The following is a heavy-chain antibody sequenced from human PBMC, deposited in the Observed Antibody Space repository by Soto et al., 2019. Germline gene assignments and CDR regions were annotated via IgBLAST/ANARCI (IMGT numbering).Heavy chain of an antibody. CDR2: IYYSGST. CDR3: ARLTILQYGMDV. V-gene: IGHV4-39*01. CDR1: GGSISSSSYY. J-gene: IGHJ6*02. Sequence: ASETLSLTYTVSGGSISSSSYYWGWIRQPPGKGLEWIGSIYYSGSTYYNPSLKSRVTISVDTSKNQFSLKLSSVTAADTAVYYCARLTILQYGMDVWGQGTTVTVSS. D-gene: IGHD3-3*01.